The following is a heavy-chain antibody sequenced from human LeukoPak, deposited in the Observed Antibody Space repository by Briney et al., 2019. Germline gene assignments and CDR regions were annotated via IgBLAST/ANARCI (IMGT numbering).Heavy chain of an antibody. D-gene: IGHD6-19*01. CDR2: ISYDGSNK. CDR1: GFTFSSYA. J-gene: IGHJ4*02. Sequence: GRSQRLSCAASGFTFSSYAMHWVRQAPGKGLEWVAVISYDGSNKYYADSVKGRFTISRDNSKNTLYPQMNSLRAEDTAVYYCARARRQWLAYFDYWGQGTLVTVSS. V-gene: IGHV3-30*01. CDR3: ARARRQWLAYFDY.